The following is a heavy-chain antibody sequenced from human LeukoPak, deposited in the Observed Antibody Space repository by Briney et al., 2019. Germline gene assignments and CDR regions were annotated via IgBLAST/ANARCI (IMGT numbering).Heavy chain of an antibody. CDR1: GGSFSGYY. CDR3: ATTAAGTGDWFDP. J-gene: IGHJ5*02. D-gene: IGHD6-13*01. V-gene: IGHV4-34*01. CDR2: INHSGST. Sequence: PSETLSLTCAVYGGSFSGYYWSWIRQPPGKRLEWIGEINHSGSTNYNPSLKSRVTISVDTSKNQFSLKLSSVTAADTAVYYCATTAAGTGDWFDPWGQGTLVTVSS.